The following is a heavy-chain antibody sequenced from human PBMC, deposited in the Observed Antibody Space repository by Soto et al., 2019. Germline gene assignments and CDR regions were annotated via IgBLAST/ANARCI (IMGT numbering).Heavy chain of an antibody. V-gene: IGHV3-23*01. J-gene: IGHJ4*02. CDR1: GFTFSSYA. CDR2: ISGSGGST. Sequence: GESLKISCAASGFTFSSYAMSWVRQAPGKGLEWVSAISGSGGSTYYADSVKGRFTISRDNSKNTLYLQMNSLRAEDTAVYYCAKDVQQWLGFNYWGQGTLVTVSS. CDR3: AKDVQQWLGFNY. D-gene: IGHD6-19*01.